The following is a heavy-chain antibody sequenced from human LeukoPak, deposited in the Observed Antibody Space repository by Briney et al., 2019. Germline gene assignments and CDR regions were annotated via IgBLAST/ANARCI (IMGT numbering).Heavy chain of an antibody. J-gene: IGHJ4*02. Sequence: PGGSLRLSCAASGVSFRDFWMTWARQAPGKGLEWVANINQGGSVKYYVDSVKGRFTISRDDAESSLYVQMNSLRDEDTAVYYCARFGYSGWNLEYWGQGTLVTVSS. D-gene: IGHD5-12*01. CDR2: INQGGSVK. CDR3: ARFGYSGWNLEY. CDR1: GVSFRDFW. V-gene: IGHV3-7*01.